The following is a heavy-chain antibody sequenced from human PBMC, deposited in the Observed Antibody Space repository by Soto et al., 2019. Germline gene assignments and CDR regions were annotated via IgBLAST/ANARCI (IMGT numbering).Heavy chain of an antibody. CDR3: ARRRYDSGVKWFDP. CDR1: GDSVFSNTAA. Sequence: SQTLSLTCAISGDSVFSNTAAWNWIRSSPSRGLEWLGRTYYRSNWRHDYAVSVKSRITVNPDTSKNHFSLQLNSVTPDDPAVYYCARRRYDSGVKWFDPWGEGTLVAVAS. J-gene: IGHJ5*02. CDR2: TYYRSNWRH. D-gene: IGHD3-22*01. V-gene: IGHV6-1*01.